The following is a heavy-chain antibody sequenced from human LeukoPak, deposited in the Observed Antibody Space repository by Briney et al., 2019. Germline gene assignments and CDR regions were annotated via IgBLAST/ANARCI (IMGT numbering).Heavy chain of an antibody. Sequence: GGSLRLSCAASGFTFSSYSMNWVRQAPGKGLEWVSYISSSSSTIYYADSVKGRFTISRDNAKNSLYLQMNSLRAEDTAVYYCARGDYYDSSAPGYWGQGTLVTVSS. D-gene: IGHD3-22*01. CDR1: GFTFSSYS. V-gene: IGHV3-48*01. CDR2: ISSSSSTI. CDR3: ARGDYYDSSAPGY. J-gene: IGHJ4*02.